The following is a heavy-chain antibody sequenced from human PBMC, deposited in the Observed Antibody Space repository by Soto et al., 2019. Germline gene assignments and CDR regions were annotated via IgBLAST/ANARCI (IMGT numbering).Heavy chain of an antibody. CDR3: ARDGGRCIGCTCLTY. V-gene: IGHV4-31*03. CDR2: IYHRGGGN. D-gene: IGHD2-15*01. J-gene: IGHJ4*02. CDR1: GVSIDSGGYY. Sequence: QVHLQESGPGLVKPSQTLSLICSVSGVSIDSGGYYWSWIRQRPGKGLEWIGYIYHRGGGNFYNPALKSRAAISIYTSKYHLLLDLTSMTAADTAVYYCARDGGRCIGCTCLTYWGQGTLVTVSS.